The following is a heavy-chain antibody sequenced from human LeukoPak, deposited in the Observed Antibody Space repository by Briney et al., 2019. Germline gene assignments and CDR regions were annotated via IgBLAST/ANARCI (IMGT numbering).Heavy chain of an antibody. CDR3: ASGGYGDYGRYYGMDV. V-gene: IGHV1-2*02. CDR1: GYTFTGYY. J-gene: IGHJ6*02. CDR2: INPNSGGT. D-gene: IGHD4-17*01. Sequence: ASVKVSCKASGYTFTGYYMHWVRQAPGQGLEWMGWINPNSGGTNYAQKLQGRVTMTTDTSTSTAYMELRSLRSDDTAVYYCASGGYGDYGRYYGMDVWGQGTTVTVSS.